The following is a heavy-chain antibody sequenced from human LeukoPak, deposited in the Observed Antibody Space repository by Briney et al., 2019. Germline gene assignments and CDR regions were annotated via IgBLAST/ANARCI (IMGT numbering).Heavy chain of an antibody. Sequence: PSGTLSLTCAVSGGSISSSNWWSWVRQPPGKGLAWIGEIYHSGSTNYNPSLKSRVTISVDKSKNQFSLKLSSVTAADTAVYYCARMVATTWAERDYFDYWGQGTLVTVSS. CDR1: GGSISSSNW. V-gene: IGHV4-4*02. CDR3: ARMVATTWAERDYFDY. D-gene: IGHD5-12*01. CDR2: IYHSGST. J-gene: IGHJ4*02.